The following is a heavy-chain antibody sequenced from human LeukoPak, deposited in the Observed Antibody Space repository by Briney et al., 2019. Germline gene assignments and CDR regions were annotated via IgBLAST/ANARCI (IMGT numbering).Heavy chain of an antibody. V-gene: IGHV3-21*01. CDR1: GFTFSSYS. J-gene: IGHJ4*02. Sequence: GGSLRLSCAASGFTFSSYSMNWVRQAPGKGLEGVSSISSSSSYIYYADSVKGRFTISRDNAKNSLYLQMNSLRAEDTAVYYCARERQNKDFWSGGDYWGQGTLVTVSS. CDR2: ISSSSSYI. CDR3: ARERQNKDFWSGGDY. D-gene: IGHD3-3*01.